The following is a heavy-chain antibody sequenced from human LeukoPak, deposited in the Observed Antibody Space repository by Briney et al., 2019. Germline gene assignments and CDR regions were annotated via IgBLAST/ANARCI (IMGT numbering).Heavy chain of an antibody. Sequence: ASVKVSCKASGNTFSSYTMNWVRQAPGQGLEWMGWINTNTGKPTYAQGLTGRFVFSLDTSVSTAYLQISSLKAEDTAVYYCARTEYFDWYPFDYWGQGTQVTVSS. CDR1: GNTFSSYT. CDR2: INTNTGKP. CDR3: ARTEYFDWYPFDY. J-gene: IGHJ4*02. V-gene: IGHV7-4-1*02. D-gene: IGHD3-9*01.